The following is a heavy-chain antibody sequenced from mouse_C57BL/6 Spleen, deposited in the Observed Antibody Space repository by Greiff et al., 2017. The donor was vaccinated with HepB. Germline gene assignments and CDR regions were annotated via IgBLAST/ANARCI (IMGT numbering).Heavy chain of an antibody. CDR2: ISSGSSTI. D-gene: IGHD2-5*01. Sequence: EVKVVESGGGLVKPGGSLKLSCAASGFTFSDYGMHWVRQAPEKGLEWVAYISSGSSTIYYADTVKGRFTISRDNAKNTLFLQMTSMRSEDTAMYYCAKKGYYYSNLFYAMDYWGQGTSVTVSS. J-gene: IGHJ4*01. CDR3: AKKGYYYSNLFYAMDY. V-gene: IGHV5-17*01. CDR1: GFTFSDYG.